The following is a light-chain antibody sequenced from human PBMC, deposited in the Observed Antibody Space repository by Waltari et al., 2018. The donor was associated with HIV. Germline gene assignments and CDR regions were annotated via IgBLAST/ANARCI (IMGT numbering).Light chain of an antibody. J-gene: IGKJ1*01. CDR2: AAS. V-gene: IGKV1-9*01. CDR1: QGISSY. CDR3: QQLNSNPRT. Sequence: DIQLNPSPSFLSASVGDRVTITCRASQGISSYLAWYQQKPGKAPKLLIYAASTLQSGVPSRFSGSGSGTEFTLTISSLQPEDFATYYCQQLNSNPRTFGQGTKVEIK.